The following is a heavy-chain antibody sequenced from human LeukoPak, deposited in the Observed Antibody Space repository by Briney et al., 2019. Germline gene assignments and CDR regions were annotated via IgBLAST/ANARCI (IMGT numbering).Heavy chain of an antibody. J-gene: IGHJ6*02. D-gene: IGHD6-19*01. CDR2: ISSSSSYI. Sequence: PGGSLRLSCAASGFTFGSYSMNWVRQAPGKGLEWVSSISSSSSYIYYADSVKGRFTISRDNAKNSLYLQMNSLRAEDTAVYYCAREGYSSGWYRSYYYYGMDVWGQGTTVTVSS. CDR1: GFTFGSYS. V-gene: IGHV3-21*01. CDR3: AREGYSSGWYRSYYYYGMDV.